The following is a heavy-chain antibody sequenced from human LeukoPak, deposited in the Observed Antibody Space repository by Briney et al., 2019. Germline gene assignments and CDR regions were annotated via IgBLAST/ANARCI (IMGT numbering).Heavy chain of an antibody. J-gene: IGHJ4*02. D-gene: IGHD1-14*01. CDR2: INEDGSAK. CDR3: TRISIKEPEDS. CDR1: GFTFASSW. Sequence: GGSLRLSCAVSGFTFASSWMNWIRQAPGKGLEWVANINEDGSAKYYVDSVKGRFTISRDDTKNSVFLQMNSLRDEDTAVYYCTRISIKEPEDSWGQGTLVTVSS. V-gene: IGHV3-7*01.